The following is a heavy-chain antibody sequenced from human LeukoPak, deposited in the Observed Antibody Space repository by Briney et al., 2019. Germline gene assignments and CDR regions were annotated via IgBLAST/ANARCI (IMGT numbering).Heavy chain of an antibody. V-gene: IGHV2-5*01. Sequence: SGPTLVNPTQTLTLTCTFSGISLSTSGVGVGWIRQPPGKALEWLALIYWNDDKRYSPSLKSRLTITKDTSKNQVVLTMTNMHPVDTATYFCARIYCDTSGYPKSFYIADFWGQGILVTVSS. J-gene: IGHJ4*02. CDR3: ARIYCDTSGYPKSFYIADF. CDR1: GISLSTSGVG. D-gene: IGHD3-22*01. CDR2: IYWNDDK.